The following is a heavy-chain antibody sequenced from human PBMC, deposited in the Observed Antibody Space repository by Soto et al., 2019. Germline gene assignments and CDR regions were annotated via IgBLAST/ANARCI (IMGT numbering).Heavy chain of an antibody. CDR3: ARQEYYYDRRGNGGTEFDS. Sequence: QVQLVQSGGEVKKPGASVKVSCKASGYTFTMYGISWVRQAPGQGLEWMGWISAYNGNTDYAQKVQGRLTMTTDTTTSTVYMALRSLRADGLAVYYCARQEYYYDRRGNGGTEFDSWGQGTLVTVSS. J-gene: IGHJ4*02. V-gene: IGHV1-18*03. CDR2: ISAYNGNT. D-gene: IGHD3-22*01. CDR1: GYTFTMYG.